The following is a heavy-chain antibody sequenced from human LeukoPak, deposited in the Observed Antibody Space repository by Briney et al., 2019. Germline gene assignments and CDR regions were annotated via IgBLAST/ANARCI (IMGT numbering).Heavy chain of an antibody. CDR1: GYSFNANY. V-gene: IGHV1-2*02. D-gene: IGHD3-22*01. J-gene: IGHJ4*02. CDR3: ARGRDYYDNSGADY. Sequence: ASVKVSCKASGYSFNANYMHWVRQAPGQGLECMGWINTNSGGTNYAQKFQGRVTMTRDTSISTAYMELSRLRSDDAAMYFCARGRDYYDNSGADYWGQETLVTVSS. CDR2: INTNSGGT.